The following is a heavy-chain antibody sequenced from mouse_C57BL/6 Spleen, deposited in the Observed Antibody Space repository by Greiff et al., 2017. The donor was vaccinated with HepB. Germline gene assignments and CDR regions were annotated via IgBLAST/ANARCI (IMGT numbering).Heavy chain of an antibody. CDR2: IDPNSGGT. V-gene: IGHV1-72*01. Sequence: QVQLKQSGAELVKPGASVKLSCKASGYTFTSYWMHWVKQRPGRGLEWIGRIDPNSGGTKYNEKFKSKATLTVDKPSSTAYMQLSSLTSEDSAVYYCARFYSNSPFYYAMDYWGQGTSVTVSS. D-gene: IGHD2-5*01. CDR1: GYTFTSYW. CDR3: ARFYSNSPFYYAMDY. J-gene: IGHJ4*01.